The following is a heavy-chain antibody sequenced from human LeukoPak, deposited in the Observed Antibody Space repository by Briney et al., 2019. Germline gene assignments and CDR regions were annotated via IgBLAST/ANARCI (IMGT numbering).Heavy chain of an antibody. CDR3: ARAGVVLTNRGRFDY. V-gene: IGHV3-11*01. CDR1: GFTLSDYY. D-gene: IGHD4/OR15-4a*01. CDR2: ISTSGSSI. Sequence: GGSLRLSCAASGFTLSDYYMSWIRQTPGKGLEWISYISTSGSSIYYTDSVKGRFTLSRDSAKNSLYLEMNSLRAEDTAVYYCARAGVVLTNRGRFDYWGQGTLVTVSS. J-gene: IGHJ4*02.